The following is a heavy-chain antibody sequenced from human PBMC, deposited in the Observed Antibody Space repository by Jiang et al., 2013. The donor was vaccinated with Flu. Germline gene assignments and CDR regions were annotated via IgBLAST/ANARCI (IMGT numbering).Heavy chain of an antibody. CDR3: ARDRMGPFGELLYLCY. D-gene: IGHD3-10*01. J-gene: IGHJ4*02. CDR2: IIPIFGTA. Sequence: GAEVKKPGSSVKVSCKASGGTFSSYAISWVRQAPGQGLEWMGGIIPIFGTANYAQKFQGRVTITADKSTSTAYMELSSLRSEDTAVYYCARDRMGPFGELLYLCYWGQGTLVTVSS. V-gene: IGHV1-69*06. CDR1: GGTFSSYA.